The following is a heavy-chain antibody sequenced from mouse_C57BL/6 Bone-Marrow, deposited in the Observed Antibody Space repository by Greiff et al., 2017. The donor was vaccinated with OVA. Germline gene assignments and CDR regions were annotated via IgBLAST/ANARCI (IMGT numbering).Heavy chain of an antibody. V-gene: IGHV8-5*01. CDR1: GFSLSTSNMG. CDR3: AQIALYYGNYVGYFDY. D-gene: IGHD2-1*01. J-gene: IGHJ2*01. CDR2: TWWNDDK. Sequence: ESGPGILQPSQTLSLTCSFSGFSLSTSNMGIGWIRQPSGKGLEWLAHTWWNDDKYYNPSLKSRLTISKDTSNNLVFLKITSVDTADTATYCCAQIALYYGNYVGYFDYWGQGTTLTVSS.